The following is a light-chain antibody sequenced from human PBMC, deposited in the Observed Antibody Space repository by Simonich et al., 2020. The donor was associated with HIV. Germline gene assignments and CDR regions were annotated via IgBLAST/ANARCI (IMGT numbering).Light chain of an antibody. CDR3: QQSFSTPWT. Sequence: DIQMTQSPSSLSASVGDRVTVSCRASQSISSYLNWYQHKPGKAPKLLISAASSLQRGVPSRVSGSASGTDFTLTIRSLQPEDFATYYCQQSFSTPWTFGQGTTVDIK. CDR2: AAS. V-gene: IGKV1-39*01. CDR1: QSISSY. J-gene: IGKJ1*01.